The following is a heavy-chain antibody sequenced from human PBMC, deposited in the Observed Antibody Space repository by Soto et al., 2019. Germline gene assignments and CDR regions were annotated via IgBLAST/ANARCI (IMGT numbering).Heavy chain of an antibody. CDR2: VSGSGGTT. Sequence: PGGSLRLSCAASGFSFNNYAMSWVRQAPGKGLEWVATVSGSGGTTYYADSVKGPFTISRDNSKNTLFLQVNSLIAEDTAVYYCAKDVVFSGSGWFYFVSWGQGALVTVYS. CDR1: GFSFNNYA. V-gene: IGHV3-23*01. J-gene: IGHJ4*02. D-gene: IGHD6-19*01. CDR3: AKDVVFSGSGWFYFVS.